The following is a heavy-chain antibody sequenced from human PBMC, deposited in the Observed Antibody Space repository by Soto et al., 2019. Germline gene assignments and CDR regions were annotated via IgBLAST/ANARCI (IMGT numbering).Heavy chain of an antibody. V-gene: IGHV3-30*18. CDR3: AKEEYYYDSSGYYSLDY. D-gene: IGHD3-22*01. CDR2: ISYDGSNK. Sequence: LRLSCATSGFTFSSYGMHWVRQAPGKGLEWVAVISYDGSNKYYADSVKGRFTISRDNSKNTLYLQMNSLRAEDTAVYYCAKEEYYYDSSGYYSLDYWGQGTLVTVSS. J-gene: IGHJ4*02. CDR1: GFTFSSYG.